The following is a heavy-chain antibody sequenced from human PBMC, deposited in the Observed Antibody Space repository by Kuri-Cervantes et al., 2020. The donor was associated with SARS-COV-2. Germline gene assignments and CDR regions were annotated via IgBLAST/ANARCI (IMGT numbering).Heavy chain of an antibody. CDR2: ISYDGSNK. V-gene: IGHV3-30-3*01. J-gene: IGHJ4*02. CDR3: TTLIDY. CDR1: GFTFSSYA. Sequence: GESLKISCAASGFTFSSYAMHWVRQAPGKGLEWVAVISYDGSNKYYADSVKGRFTISRDNSKNTLYLQMNSLKTEDMAVYYCTTLIDYWGQGALVTVSS.